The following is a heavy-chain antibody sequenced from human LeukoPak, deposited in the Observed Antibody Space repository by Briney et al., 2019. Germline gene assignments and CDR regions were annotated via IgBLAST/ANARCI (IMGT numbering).Heavy chain of an antibody. J-gene: IGHJ4*02. Sequence: PSETLSLTCTVSGYSISSGYYWGWIRQPPGKGLEWIGSIYHSGSTYYNPSLKSRVTISVDTSKNQFSLKLSSVTAADTAVYYCASQRWLQFGEYYFDYWGQGTLVTVSS. D-gene: IGHD5-24*01. CDR1: GYSISSGYY. CDR2: IYHSGST. V-gene: IGHV4-38-2*02. CDR3: ASQRWLQFGEYYFDY.